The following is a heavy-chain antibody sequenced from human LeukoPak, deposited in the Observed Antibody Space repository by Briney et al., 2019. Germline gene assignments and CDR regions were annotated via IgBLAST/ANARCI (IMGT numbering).Heavy chain of an antibody. CDR3: ARVWQWLVPGDYYYMDV. CDR1: GFTFSNYN. D-gene: IGHD6-19*01. J-gene: IGHJ6*03. CDR2: ISSSSSSI. Sequence: GGSLRLSCAASGFTFSNYNMNWVRQAPGKGLEWVSSISSSSSSIYYADSVKGRFTISRDNAKNSLYLQMNSLRAEDTAVYYCARVWQWLVPGDYYYMDVWGKGTTVTVSS. V-gene: IGHV3-21*01.